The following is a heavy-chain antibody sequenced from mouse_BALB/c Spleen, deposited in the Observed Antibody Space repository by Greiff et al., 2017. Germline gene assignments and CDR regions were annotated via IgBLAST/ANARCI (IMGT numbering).Heavy chain of an antibody. CDR1: GFTFSSYA. D-gene: IGHD1-1*01. Sequence: EVQVVESGGGLVKPGGSLKLSCAASGFTFSSYAMSWVRQTPEKRLEWVATISSGGSYTYYPDSVKGRFTISRDNAKNTLYLQMSSLRSEDTAMYYCATLTTVVANYAMDYWGQGTSVTVSS. CDR3: ATLTTVVANYAMDY. J-gene: IGHJ4*01. CDR2: ISSGGSYT. V-gene: IGHV5-9-3*01.